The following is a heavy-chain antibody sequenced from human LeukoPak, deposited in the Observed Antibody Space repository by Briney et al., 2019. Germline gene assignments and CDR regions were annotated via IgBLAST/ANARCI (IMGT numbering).Heavy chain of an antibody. CDR1: GFTFSSYG. Sequence: PGRSLRLSCAASGFTFSSYGMHWVRQAPGKGLEWVADISYDGNNKYYADSVKGRFTISRDNSKNTLYLQMNSLRAEDTAVFYCAKDRDDYVWGSYLGAFDIWGQGTMVTVSS. V-gene: IGHV3-30*18. CDR2: ISYDGNNK. CDR3: AKDRDDYVWGSYLGAFDI. D-gene: IGHD3-16*01. J-gene: IGHJ3*02.